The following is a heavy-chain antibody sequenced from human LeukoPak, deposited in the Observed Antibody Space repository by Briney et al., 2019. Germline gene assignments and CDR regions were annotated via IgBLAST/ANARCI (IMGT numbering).Heavy chain of an antibody. CDR2: FSGSGGNT. V-gene: IGHV3-23*01. Sequence: SGGALRLSCAASGFTFSSYAMSRVRQAPGKGLEWVSTFSGSGGNTYYADFVKGRFTISRDNSKNTLYRQMNSLSAEDTAVYYCAKSGLNRFDYWGQGTLVTVSS. D-gene: IGHD2-15*01. CDR1: GFTFSSYA. CDR3: AKSGLNRFDY. J-gene: IGHJ4*02.